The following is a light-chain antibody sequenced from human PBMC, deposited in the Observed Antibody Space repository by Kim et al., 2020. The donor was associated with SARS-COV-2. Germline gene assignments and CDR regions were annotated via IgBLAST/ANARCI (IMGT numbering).Light chain of an antibody. J-gene: IGKJ2*01. Sequence: SPSDRATLSCRASRCVSSYLACCQQKPGQAPRLLIYDASNRATGIPARFSGSGSGTDFTLTISSLEPEDFAVYYCQQRSNWPQGYTFGQGTKLEI. CDR3: QQRSNWPQGYT. V-gene: IGKV3-11*01. CDR2: DAS. CDR1: RCVSSY.